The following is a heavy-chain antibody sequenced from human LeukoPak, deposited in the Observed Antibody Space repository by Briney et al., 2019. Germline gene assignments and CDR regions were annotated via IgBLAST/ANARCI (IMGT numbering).Heavy chain of an antibody. CDR2: INPNSGGT. J-gene: IGHJ5*02. Sequence: ASVKVSCKASGYTFTGYYMHWVRQAPGQGLEWMGWINPNSGGTNYAQKFQGRVTMTRDTSISTAYMELSRLRSDDTAVYYCARDHLSLVVVAATPDNWFDPWGQGTLVTVSS. V-gene: IGHV1-2*02. CDR1: GYTFTGYY. D-gene: IGHD2-15*01. CDR3: ARDHLSLVVVAATPDNWFDP.